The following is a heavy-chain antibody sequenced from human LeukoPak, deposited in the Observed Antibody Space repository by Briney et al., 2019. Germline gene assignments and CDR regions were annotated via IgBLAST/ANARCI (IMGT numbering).Heavy chain of an antibody. Sequence: GGSLRLSCAASGFTFSSYVMSWVRQAPGKGLEWVSAISGSGGSTYYADSVKGRFTISRDNSKNTLYLQMNSLRAEDTAVYYCAKDRQGHDAFDIWGQGTMVTVSS. CDR3: AKDRQGHDAFDI. CDR1: GFTFSSYV. J-gene: IGHJ3*02. CDR2: ISGSGGST. V-gene: IGHV3-23*01.